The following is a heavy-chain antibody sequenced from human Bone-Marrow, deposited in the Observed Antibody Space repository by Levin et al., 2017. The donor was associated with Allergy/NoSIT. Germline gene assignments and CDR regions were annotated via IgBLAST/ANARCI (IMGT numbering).Heavy chain of an antibody. D-gene: IGHD3-10*01. J-gene: IGHJ4*02. CDR3: ASLYDTGRYYLPADTEY. CDR2: IWYDGSKK. V-gene: IGHV3-33*01. Sequence: GGSLRLSCAASGFIFTKYGMHWVRQAPGKGLEWVAVIWYDGSKKSYADSVKGRFTISRDNSKNTLYLQMNSLRVEDTATYYCASLYDTGRYYLPADTEYWGQGTLVTVSS. CDR1: GFIFTKYG.